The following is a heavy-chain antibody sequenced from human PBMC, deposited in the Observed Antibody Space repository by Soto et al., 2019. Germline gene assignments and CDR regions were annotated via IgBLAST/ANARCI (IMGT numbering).Heavy chain of an antibody. CDR1: GLNFSGSA. CDR2: IRSRPHNHAT. J-gene: IGHJ4*02. Sequence: EVQLVESGGGLVQIGGSLKLSCATSGLNFSGSAMHWARQDSGKGLAWVGRIRSRPHNHATTYAAAVEGRFTISREDSKNTVYLQMNGLKTDDKAMYYCTTERDYWGRGTMVTVSS. CDR3: TTERDY. V-gene: IGHV3-73*02.